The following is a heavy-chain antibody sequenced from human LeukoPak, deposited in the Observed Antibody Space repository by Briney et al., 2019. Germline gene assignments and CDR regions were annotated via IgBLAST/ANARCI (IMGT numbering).Heavy chain of an antibody. D-gene: IGHD6-19*01. V-gene: IGHV3-74*03. Sequence: GGSLRLSCAASGFTFSNYWMHWVRQAPGKGLVWVSRINSDGSSTTYADSVKGRFTISRDNAKNTLYLQMNSLRAEDTAVYYCANQGIAVAGRLFSWDAYWGQGTLVTVSS. CDR3: ANQGIAVAGRLFSWDAY. CDR2: INSDGSST. J-gene: IGHJ4*02. CDR1: GFTFSNYW.